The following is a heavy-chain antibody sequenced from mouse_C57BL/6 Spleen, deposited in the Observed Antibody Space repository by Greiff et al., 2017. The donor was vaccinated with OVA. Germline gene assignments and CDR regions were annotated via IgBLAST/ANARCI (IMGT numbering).Heavy chain of an antibody. J-gene: IGHJ2*01. CDR2: FYPGSGSI. Sequence: VKLMESGAELVKPGASVKLSCKASGYTFTEYTIHWVKQRSGQGLEWIGWFYPGSGSIKYNEKFKDKATLTADKSSSTVYMELSRLTSEDSAVYFCARHDSNYKRENYFDYWGQGTTLTVSS. CDR3: ARHDSNYKRENYFDY. D-gene: IGHD2-5*01. V-gene: IGHV1-62-2*01. CDR1: GYTFTEYT.